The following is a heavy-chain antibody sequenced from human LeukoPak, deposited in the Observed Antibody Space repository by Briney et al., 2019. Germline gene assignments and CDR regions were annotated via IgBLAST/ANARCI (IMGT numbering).Heavy chain of an antibody. Sequence: ASVKVSCKTSGYTFISYALSWVRQAPGQGLEWMGWISVHNVNTNYAQKFQGRVTLTTDTSTSTAYMELRSLRSDDTAVYYCARERSYDSSGYYRNNWFDPWGQGTLVTVSS. CDR1: GYTFISYA. CDR3: ARERSYDSSGYYRNNWFDP. D-gene: IGHD3-22*01. J-gene: IGHJ5*02. V-gene: IGHV1-18*01. CDR2: ISVHNVNT.